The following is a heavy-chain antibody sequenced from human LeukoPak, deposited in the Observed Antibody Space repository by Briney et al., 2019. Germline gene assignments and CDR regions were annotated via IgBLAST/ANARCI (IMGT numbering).Heavy chain of an antibody. V-gene: IGHV3-23*01. CDR1: GFTFNSSA. CDR3: AKTPYSSDWYFFDF. D-gene: IGHD6-19*01. J-gene: IGHJ4*02. Sequence: GGSLRLSCAAPGFTFNSSAMCWLRQAPGRGLEWVATISGSGDNTYYADSVKGRFTISRDNSRNTLFLQMNSLRTDDTAVFYCAKTPYSSDWYFFDFWGQGTLVTVSS. CDR2: ISGSGDNT.